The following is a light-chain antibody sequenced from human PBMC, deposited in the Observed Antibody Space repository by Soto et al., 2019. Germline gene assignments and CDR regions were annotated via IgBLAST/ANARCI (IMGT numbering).Light chain of an antibody. CDR3: QQYGSSPSIT. J-gene: IGKJ5*01. CDR1: QSVTTR. Sequence: IVFTQSPCTLSLSPGERVTLSCRASQSVTTRLAWYQHKPGLAPTLLIYGASSRATGIPDRFSGSGSGTDFTLTISRLEPEDFAVYYCQQYGSSPSITFGQGTRLEIK. V-gene: IGKV3-20*01. CDR2: GAS.